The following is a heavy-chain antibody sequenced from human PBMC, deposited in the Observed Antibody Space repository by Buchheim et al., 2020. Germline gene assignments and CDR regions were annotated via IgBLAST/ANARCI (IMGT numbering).Heavy chain of an antibody. J-gene: IGHJ4*02. D-gene: IGHD3-22*01. CDR2: ISYDGSNK. CDR1: GFTFSSYG. Sequence: QVQLVESGGGVVQPGRSLRLSCAASGFTFSSYGMHWVRQAPGKGLEWVAVISYDGSNKYYADSVKGRFTISRDNSKNTLYLQMNSLRADDTAVYYCAKGEAHYYDSSGYYYDYWGQGTL. V-gene: IGHV3-30*18. CDR3: AKGEAHYYDSSGYYYDY.